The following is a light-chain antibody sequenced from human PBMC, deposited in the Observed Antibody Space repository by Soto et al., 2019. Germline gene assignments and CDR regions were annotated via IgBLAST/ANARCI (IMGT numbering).Light chain of an antibody. CDR3: HEFGNSPQT. Sequence: DIVLTQSPGTLSLSPGERATLSCRASQNITSSHIAWYQQKPGQAPRRLIYGPSTRATGIPDRFGGGGSGTDFTLSITGLEPEDFAVYYCHEFGNSPQTFGHGTKVEVK. CDR1: QNITSSH. CDR2: GPS. V-gene: IGKV3-20*01. J-gene: IGKJ1*01.